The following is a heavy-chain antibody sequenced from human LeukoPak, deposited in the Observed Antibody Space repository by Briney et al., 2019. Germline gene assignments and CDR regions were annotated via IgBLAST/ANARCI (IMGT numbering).Heavy chain of an antibody. CDR1: GFTFSSYA. CDR3: AKGVYSSSYGMDV. CDR2: ISYDGSNK. V-gene: IGHV3-30-3*01. J-gene: IGHJ6*02. Sequence: PGWSLRLSCAASGFTFSSYAMPWVRQAPGKGLEWVAVISYDGSNKYYADSVKGRFTISRDNSKNTLYLQMNSLRAEGTAVYYCAKGVYSSSYGMDVWGQGTTVTVSS. D-gene: IGHD6-6*01.